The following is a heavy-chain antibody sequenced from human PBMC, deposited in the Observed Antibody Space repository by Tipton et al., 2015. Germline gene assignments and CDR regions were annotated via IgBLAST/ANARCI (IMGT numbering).Heavy chain of an antibody. CDR1: GFIVSNNY. V-gene: IGHV3-53*01. CDR3: ARDPYYFGSARSQGAFDI. D-gene: IGHD3-10*01. CDR2: IYRDEST. J-gene: IGHJ3*02. Sequence: SLRLSCAASGFIVSNNYMSWVRQAPGKGPEWVSVIYRDESTYYADSVKGRFTISRDSSKSTGYLQMNSLRVEDTAVYYCARDPYYFGSARSQGAFDIWGQGTVVTVSS.